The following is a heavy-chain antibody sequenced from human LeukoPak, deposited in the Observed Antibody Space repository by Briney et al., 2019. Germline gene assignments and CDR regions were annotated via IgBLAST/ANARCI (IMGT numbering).Heavy chain of an antibody. J-gene: IGHJ4*02. V-gene: IGHV3-48*01. CDR2: VSSSRTTI. Sequence: PGGSLRLSCVASGFTFSTFGMNWVRQAPGKGLEWVSHVSSSRTTIYYADSVKGRFTISRDDAKSSLYLQMNSLRAEDTALYYCARMSTGYYDDYWGQGTLVAVPS. CDR1: GFTFSTFG. CDR3: ARMSTGYYDDY. D-gene: IGHD3-9*01.